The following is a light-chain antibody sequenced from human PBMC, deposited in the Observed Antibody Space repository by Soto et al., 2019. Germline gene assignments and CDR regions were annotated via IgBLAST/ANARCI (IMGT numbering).Light chain of an antibody. V-gene: IGLV2-14*01. J-gene: IGLJ3*02. Sequence: QSVLTQPASVSGSPGQSITIPCTVSSNDIGGYNYVSWYQQHPGRAPKLVIYKVSDRPSGVSTRFSASKSGNTASLTISGLQAEDEADYYCSSYSTTTTPQWVFGGGTQLTVL. CDR3: SSYSTTTTPQWV. CDR1: SNDIGGYNY. CDR2: KVS.